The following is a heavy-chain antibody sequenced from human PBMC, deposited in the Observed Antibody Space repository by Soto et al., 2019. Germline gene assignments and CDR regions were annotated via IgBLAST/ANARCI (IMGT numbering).Heavy chain of an antibody. V-gene: IGHV3-30-3*01. CDR3: ARDYFYASPSYDFWSGRSREYYYYGMDV. D-gene: IGHD3-3*01. Sequence: HPGGSLRLSCAASGFTFSSYAMHWVRQAPGKGLEWVAVISYDGSNKYYADSVKGRFTISRDNSKNTLYLQMNSLRAEDTAVYYCARDYFYASPSYDFWSGRSREYYYYGMDVWGQGTTVTVSS. CDR2: ISYDGSNK. J-gene: IGHJ6*02. CDR1: GFTFSSYA.